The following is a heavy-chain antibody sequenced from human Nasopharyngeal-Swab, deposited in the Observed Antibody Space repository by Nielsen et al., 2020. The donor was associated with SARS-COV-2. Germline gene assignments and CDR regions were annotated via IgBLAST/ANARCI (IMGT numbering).Heavy chain of an antibody. Sequence: SETLSLTCTVSGGSISSSSYYWGWIRQPPGKGLEWIGSIYYSGSTYYNPSLKSRVTISVDTSKNQFSLKLSSVTAADTAVYYCASGLRFLEWLPLDYWGQGTLVTVSS. D-gene: IGHD3-3*01. J-gene: IGHJ4*02. CDR3: ASGLRFLEWLPLDY. CDR1: GGSISSSSYY. CDR2: IYYSGST. V-gene: IGHV4-39*01.